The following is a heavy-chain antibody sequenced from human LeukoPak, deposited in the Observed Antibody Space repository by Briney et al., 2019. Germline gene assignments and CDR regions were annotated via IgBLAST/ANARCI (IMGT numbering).Heavy chain of an antibody. D-gene: IGHD3-9*01. V-gene: IGHV4-34*01. CDR3: ARARLRYFDWVY. CDR1: GGSISSYY. CDR2: INHSGST. J-gene: IGHJ4*02. Sequence: SETLSLTCTVSGGSISSYYWSWIRQPPGKGLEWIGEINHSGSTNYNPSLKSRVTISVGTSKNQFSLKLSSVTAADTAVYYCARARLRYFDWVYWGQGTLVTVSS.